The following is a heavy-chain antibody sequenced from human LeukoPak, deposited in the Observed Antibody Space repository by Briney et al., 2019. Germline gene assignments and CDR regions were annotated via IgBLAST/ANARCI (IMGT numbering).Heavy chain of an antibody. J-gene: IGHJ2*01. Sequence: SETLSLTRTVSGGSISSSTYLWGWVRLPPGKGLEWIGSIYDSASTYYNPSLKSRVTISADTSKNQFSLKLSSVTAADTAVYYCARIYTPAGTNSYFHPWGRGTLVTVSS. V-gene: IGHV4-39*07. CDR1: GGSISSSTYL. D-gene: IGHD2-2*01. CDR2: IYDSAST. CDR3: ARIYTPAGTNSYFHP.